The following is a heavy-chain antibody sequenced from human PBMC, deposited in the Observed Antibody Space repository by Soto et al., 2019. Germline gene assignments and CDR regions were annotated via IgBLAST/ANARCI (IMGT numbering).Heavy chain of an antibody. Sequence: GGSLRLSCAASGFTFSTYGMQWVRQAPGKGLEWVAVISYDGYLKYYVDAVKGRFTVARDNSKNTLFLEMNSLRVEDTAVYFCAKDFKVSGSHYGTLNYYYGMDVRGQGTTVTVSS. V-gene: IGHV3-30*18. CDR1: GFTFSTYG. D-gene: IGHD3-10*01. CDR2: ISYDGYLK. J-gene: IGHJ6*02. CDR3: AKDFKVSGSHYGTLNYYYGMDV.